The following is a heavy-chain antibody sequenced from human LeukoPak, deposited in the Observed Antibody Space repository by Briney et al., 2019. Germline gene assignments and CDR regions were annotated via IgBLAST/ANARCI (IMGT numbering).Heavy chain of an antibody. CDR2: ISSSSSYI. CDR1: GFTLSSYS. Sequence: KTGGSLRLSCAASGFTLSSYSMNWVRQAPGKGLEWVSSISSSSSYIYYADSVKGRFTISRDNAKNSLYLQMNSLRAEDTAVYYCARFQIYQGYFDWLPFLDYWGQGTLVTVSS. J-gene: IGHJ4*02. CDR3: ARFQIYQGYFDWLPFLDY. D-gene: IGHD3-9*01. V-gene: IGHV3-21*01.